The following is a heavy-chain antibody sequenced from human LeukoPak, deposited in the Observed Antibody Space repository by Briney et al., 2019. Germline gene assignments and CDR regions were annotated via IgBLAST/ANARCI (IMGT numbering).Heavy chain of an antibody. CDR3: AKDLGWELPAEAY. D-gene: IGHD1-26*01. J-gene: IGHJ4*02. Sequence: GGSLRLSCVASGFTFEKYVMNWVRQAPGKGLEWLATIYGSGVSISYADSVKGRFTISRDNSNNTLYLQMKSLRVEDTAMYFCAKDLGWELPAEAYWGQGILVTVSS. CDR1: GFTFEKYV. V-gene: IGHV3-23*01. CDR2: IYGSGVSI.